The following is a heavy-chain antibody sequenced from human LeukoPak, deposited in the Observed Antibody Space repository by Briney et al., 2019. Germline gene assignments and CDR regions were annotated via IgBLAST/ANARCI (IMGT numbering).Heavy chain of an antibody. CDR2: MNPNSGNT. Sequence: ASVKVSCKASGYTFTSYDINWVRQATGQGLEWMGWMNPNSGNTGYAQKFQGRVTMTRNTSINTACMELSSLRSEDTAVYYCARGVGDFWSGYIIYYYYGMDVWGQGTTVTVSS. D-gene: IGHD3-3*01. J-gene: IGHJ6*02. V-gene: IGHV1-8*01. CDR3: ARGVGDFWSGYIIYYYYGMDV. CDR1: GYTFTSYD.